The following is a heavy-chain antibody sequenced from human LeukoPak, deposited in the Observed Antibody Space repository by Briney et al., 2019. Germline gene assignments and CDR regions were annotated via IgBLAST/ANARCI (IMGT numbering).Heavy chain of an antibody. CDR1: GASISSYY. CDR2: ISYSGNT. V-gene: IGHV4-59*01. CDR3: AREPGHSGWFES. Sequence: SETLSLTCTVSGASISSYYWSWIRQPPGKGLEWIGYISYSGNTEYNPSLKSRVTMSVGTSKNQFSLKLSSVTAADAALYYCAREPGHSGWFESWGQGTLVTVSS. J-gene: IGHJ5*01. D-gene: IGHD1-1*01.